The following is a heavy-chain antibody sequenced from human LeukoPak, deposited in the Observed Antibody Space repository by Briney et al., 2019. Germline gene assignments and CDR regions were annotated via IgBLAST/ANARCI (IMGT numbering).Heavy chain of an antibody. V-gene: IGHV3-7*01. CDR2: IKPDGSEK. J-gene: IGHJ4*02. CDR3: ARSRFHFDY. D-gene: IGHD3-10*01. Sequence: GGSLRLSCAASGFTFSTYWIGWVRQAPGKGLEWVAKIKPDGSEKDHVDSVKGRFTISRDNAKNSLYLQLNSLRAEDTAVYYCARSRFHFDYWGQGTLVTVSS. CDR1: GFTFSTYW.